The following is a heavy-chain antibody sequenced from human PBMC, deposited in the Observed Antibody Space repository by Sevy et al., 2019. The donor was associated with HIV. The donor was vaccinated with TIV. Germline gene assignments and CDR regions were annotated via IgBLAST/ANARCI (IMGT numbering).Heavy chain of an antibody. D-gene: IGHD1-26*01. V-gene: IGHV6-1*01. J-gene: IGHJ4*02. CDR3: ARFSCGSYCGPYFYS. CDR1: GDSVSSNSAA. Sequence: KQSQTLSLTCAISGDSVSSNSAAWNWIRQSPSRGLEWLGRTYYRSKWYFNYAEYVKSRMTINPDTSRNQFSLQLNSVTPEDTAVYYCARFSCGSYCGPYFYSWGQGILVTVSS. CDR2: TYYRSKWYF.